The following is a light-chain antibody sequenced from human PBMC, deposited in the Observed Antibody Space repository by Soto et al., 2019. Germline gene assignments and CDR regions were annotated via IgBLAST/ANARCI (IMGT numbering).Light chain of an antibody. CDR1: QSVSSN. J-gene: IGKJ1*01. CDR3: QQYNSWPQT. V-gene: IGKV3-15*01. Sequence: EIVMTQSPATLSVSPGERATLSCRASQSVSSNLAWYQQKPGQAPRLLIYGASTRATGIPARFSGSGSGTEFTLAISSLLSEDFAVYYCQQYNSWPQTFGQGTKV. CDR2: GAS.